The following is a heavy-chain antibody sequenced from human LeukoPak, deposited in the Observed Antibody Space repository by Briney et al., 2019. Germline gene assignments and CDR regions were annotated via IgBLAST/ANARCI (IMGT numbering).Heavy chain of an antibody. Sequence: PSETLSLTPTLSRGSPCGYSWRWIPQRARRRVEWIVRIYTSGSTKYTTSLKSRVTMSVDTSKNQFSLKLSSVTAADTAVYYCARAKGYQDFDYWGGGTLVTVSS. J-gene: IGHJ4*02. CDR1: RGSPCGYS. CDR3: ARAKGYQDFDY. CDR2: IYTSGST. D-gene: IGHD2-2*01. V-gene: IGHV4-4*07.